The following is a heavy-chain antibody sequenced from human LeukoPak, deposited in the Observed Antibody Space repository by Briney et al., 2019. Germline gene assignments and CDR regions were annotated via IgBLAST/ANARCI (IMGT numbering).Heavy chain of an antibody. CDR1: GFTFRSYG. CDR3: AKDSKIVGATFRSYHYMDV. D-gene: IGHD1-26*01. V-gene: IGHV3-23*01. Sequence: GGTPRLSCAASGFTFRSYGMNWVRQAPGKGLEWVSAIRGSGDRTHYADSVKGRFTISRDNSKNTLYLQMNSLRAEDTAVYYCAKDSKIVGATFRSYHYMDVWGKGTAVTVSS. J-gene: IGHJ6*03. CDR2: IRGSGDRT.